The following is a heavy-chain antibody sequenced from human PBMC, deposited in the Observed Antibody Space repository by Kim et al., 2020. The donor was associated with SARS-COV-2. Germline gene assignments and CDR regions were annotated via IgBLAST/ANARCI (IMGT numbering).Heavy chain of an antibody. CDR1: GFAFSHYW. V-gene: IGHV3-74*01. CDR2: IRDDGSGS. CDR3: ARVIASSPPAMAV. Sequence: GGSLRLSCAASGFAFSHYWMHWVRQAPGKGLVWVSRIRDDGSGSNYADSVMGRLTIPRDNAANPLYFQMNSLRVKDPAVNYCARVIASSPPAMAVWGKGT. J-gene: IGHJ6*03. D-gene: IGHD2-21*01.